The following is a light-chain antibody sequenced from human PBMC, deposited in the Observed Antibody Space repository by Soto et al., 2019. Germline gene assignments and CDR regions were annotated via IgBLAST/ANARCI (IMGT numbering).Light chain of an antibody. CDR3: QQRQYWPPIT. J-gene: IGKJ5*01. Sequence: ETVLTQSPGTLSLSPGERATLSCRASQPVFIRYLAWYQQKPGQAPRLLIYGASTRATGIPDRFSGSGSGTDFTLTVSRLEPEDFAVYYCQQRQYWPPITFGQGTRLEIK. V-gene: IGKV3D-20*02. CDR2: GAS. CDR1: QPVFIRY.